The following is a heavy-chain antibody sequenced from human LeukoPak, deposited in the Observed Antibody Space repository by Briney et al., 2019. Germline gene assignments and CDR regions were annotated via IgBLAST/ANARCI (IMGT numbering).Heavy chain of an antibody. CDR1: GGSISSYY. D-gene: IGHD6-13*01. J-gene: IGHJ5*02. V-gene: IGHV4-59*01. CDR3: AATDIAAAGTWLDP. CDR2: MHYSGTT. Sequence: SETLSLTCTVSGGSISSYYWSWIRQPPGKGLEWLGYMHYSGTTNYNPALKSRVTISVDTSKNQFSLKLSSVLAADLAVYYCAATDIAAAGTWLDPWGQGTLVTVSS.